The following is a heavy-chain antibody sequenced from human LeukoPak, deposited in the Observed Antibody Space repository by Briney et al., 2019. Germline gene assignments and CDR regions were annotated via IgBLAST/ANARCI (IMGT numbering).Heavy chain of an antibody. J-gene: IGHJ4*02. D-gene: IGHD2-21*02. CDR2: ISYDGRNK. CDR3: ASLKVTAIHLRDDY. CDR1: GFTFSSYA. Sequence: PGRSLRLSCAASGFTFSSYAMHWVRQAPGKGLEWVAVISYDGRNKYYADSVKGRFTISRDNSKNTLYLQMNSLRAEDTAVYYCASLKVTAIHLRDDYWGQGTLVTVSS. V-gene: IGHV3-30*04.